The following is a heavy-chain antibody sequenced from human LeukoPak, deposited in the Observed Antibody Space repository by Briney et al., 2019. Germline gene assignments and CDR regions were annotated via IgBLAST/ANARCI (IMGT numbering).Heavy chain of an antibody. V-gene: IGHV3-7*01. CDR2: LKPDGSDK. CDR3: ARDGDSFDS. Sequence: GGSLRLSCAASGFTFSSYWMSWVRQAPGKGLEWVANLKPDGSDKYYVDSMKGRFTISRDNAKNSLYLQMNSLQAEDTAVYYCARDGDSFDSWGQGTLVTVSS. J-gene: IGHJ4*02. D-gene: IGHD3-3*01. CDR1: GFTFSSYW.